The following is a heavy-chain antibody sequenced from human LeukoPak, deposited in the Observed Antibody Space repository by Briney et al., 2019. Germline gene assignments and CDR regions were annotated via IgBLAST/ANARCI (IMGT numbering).Heavy chain of an antibody. J-gene: IGHJ4*02. Sequence: GGSLRLSCAASGFTFSSYAMSWGREAPGKGRERGSAISGSGGGTYYADSVKGRLTISRDNSKNTLSLQMNRLRPEPTAVYYCAKGRYYLAEWGPGTLVSVSS. CDR2: ISGSGGGT. V-gene: IGHV3-23*01. CDR1: GFTFSSYA. CDR3: AKGRYYLAE. D-gene: IGHD1-26*01.